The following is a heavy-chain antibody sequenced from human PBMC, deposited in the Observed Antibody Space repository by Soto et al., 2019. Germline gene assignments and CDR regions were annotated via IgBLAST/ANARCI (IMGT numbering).Heavy chain of an antibody. CDR1: GFTFSSYG. V-gene: IGHV3-33*01. CDR2: IWYDGSNK. D-gene: IGHD4-4*01. J-gene: IGHJ6*02. CDR3: ARELNYAYYYGMDV. Sequence: PGGSLRLSCAASGFTFSSYGMHWVRQAPGKGLEWVAVIWYDGSNKYYADSVKGRFTISRDNSKNTLYVQMNSLRAEDTAVYYCARELNYAYYYGMDVWGQGTTVTVSS.